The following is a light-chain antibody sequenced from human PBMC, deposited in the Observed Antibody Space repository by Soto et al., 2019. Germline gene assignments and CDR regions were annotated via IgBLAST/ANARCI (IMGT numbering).Light chain of an antibody. V-gene: IGKV3-15*01. Sequence: EVVMTQSPATLSVSPGEGVTLSCRASESVRSKVAWYQQKPGQAPRLLIYGSSTRATGIPDRFRGSGSGTEYTLTISSLQSEDFAVYYCQKYNSWPPITFGQGTRLEIK. CDR2: GSS. J-gene: IGKJ5*01. CDR1: ESVRSK. CDR3: QKYNSWPPIT.